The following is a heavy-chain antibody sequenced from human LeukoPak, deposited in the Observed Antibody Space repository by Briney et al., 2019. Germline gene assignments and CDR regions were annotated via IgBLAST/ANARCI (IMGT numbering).Heavy chain of an antibody. V-gene: IGHV3-64*01. CDR3: ARGGYCSGGSCYGPLDY. J-gene: IGHJ4*02. D-gene: IGHD2-15*01. CDR2: ISSNGGST. Sequence: GGSLRLSCAASGFTFSSYAMHWVRQAPGKELEYVSAISSNGGSTYYANSVKGRFTISRDNSKNTLYLQMGSLRAEDMAVYYCARGGYCSGGSCYGPLDYWGQGTLVTVSS. CDR1: GFTFSSYA.